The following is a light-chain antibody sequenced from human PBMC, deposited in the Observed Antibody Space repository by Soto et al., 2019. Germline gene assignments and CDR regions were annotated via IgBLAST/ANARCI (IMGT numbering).Light chain of an antibody. J-gene: IGKJ1*01. CDR1: QSISTW. V-gene: IGKV1-5*03. CDR3: QQYNSYSSR. CDR2: KSS. Sequence: DIQMTQSPSTLSASVGDRVTITCRANQSISTWLAWYQQEPGKAPKLLIYKSSHLDSGVPSRFSGSGSGTECTVTISSLQPDDLATYYCQQYNSYSSRFGQGTKVEIK.